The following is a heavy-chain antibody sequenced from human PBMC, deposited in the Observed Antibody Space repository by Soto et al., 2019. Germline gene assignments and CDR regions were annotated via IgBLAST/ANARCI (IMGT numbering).Heavy chain of an antibody. D-gene: IGHD4-17*01. CDR3: ARDLRLAATVNYFDY. J-gene: IGHJ4*02. CDR1: GFTFSSYW. Sequence: GGSLRLSCAASGFTFSSYWMSWVRQAPGKGLEWVANIKQDGSEKYYVDSVKGRFTISRDNAKNSLYLQMNSLRAEDTAVYYCARDLRLAATVNYFDYWGQGTLVTVSS. CDR2: IKQDGSEK. V-gene: IGHV3-7*01.